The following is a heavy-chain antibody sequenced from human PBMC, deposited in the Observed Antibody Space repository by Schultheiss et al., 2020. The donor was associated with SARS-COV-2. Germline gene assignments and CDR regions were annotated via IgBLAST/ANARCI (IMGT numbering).Heavy chain of an antibody. CDR3: TTGEEGVATLIDY. Sequence: SETLSLTCTVSGGSISSYYWSWIRQPPGKGLEWIGYIYYSGSTYYNPSLKSRVTISVDTSKNQFSLKLSSVTAADTAVYYCTTGEEGVATLIDYWGQGTLVTVSS. D-gene: IGHD5-12*01. J-gene: IGHJ4*02. CDR2: IYYSGST. CDR1: GGSISSYY. V-gene: IGHV4-59*01.